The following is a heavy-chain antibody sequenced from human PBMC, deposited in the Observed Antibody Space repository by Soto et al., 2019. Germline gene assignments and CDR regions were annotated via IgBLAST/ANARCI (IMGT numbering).Heavy chain of an antibody. CDR3: ARDGYGDYVGWFDP. Sequence: QVQLQESGPGLVKPSETLSLTCTVSGCSISSYYWCWIRQPPGKGLEWIGYIYYSGSTNYNPSLKSRVTISVDTSKNQFSLKLSSVTAADTAVYYCARDGYGDYVGWFDPWGQGTLVTVSS. CDR1: GCSISSYY. J-gene: IGHJ5*02. V-gene: IGHV4-59*01. D-gene: IGHD4-17*01. CDR2: IYYSGST.